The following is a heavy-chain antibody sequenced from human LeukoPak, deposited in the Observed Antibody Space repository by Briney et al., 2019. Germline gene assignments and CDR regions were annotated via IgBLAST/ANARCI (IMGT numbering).Heavy chain of an antibody. CDR2: INHSGST. CDR1: GGSFSGYY. J-gene: IGHJ4*02. V-gene: IGHV4-34*01. Sequence: PSETLSLTCAVYGGSFSGYYWSWIRQPPGKGLEWIGEINHSGSTNYNPSLKSRVTMSVDTSKNQFSLKLSSVTAADTAVYYCARVLYSSGWYKFDYWGQGTLVTVSS. D-gene: IGHD6-19*01. CDR3: ARVLYSSGWYKFDY.